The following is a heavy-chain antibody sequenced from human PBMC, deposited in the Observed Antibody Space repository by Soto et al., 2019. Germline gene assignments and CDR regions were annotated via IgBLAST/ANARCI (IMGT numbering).Heavy chain of an antibody. V-gene: IGHV3-30*18. D-gene: IGHD3-10*01. CDR2: ISYDGSNK. CDR3: AKSVRGVLFFDY. CDR1: GVTFSSYG. Sequence: GGSLRLSCAASGVTFSSYGMHWVRQAPGKGLEWVAVISYDGSNKYYADSVKGRFTISRDNSKNTLYLQMNSLRAEDTAVYYCAKSVRGVLFFDYWGQGTLVTVSS. J-gene: IGHJ4*02.